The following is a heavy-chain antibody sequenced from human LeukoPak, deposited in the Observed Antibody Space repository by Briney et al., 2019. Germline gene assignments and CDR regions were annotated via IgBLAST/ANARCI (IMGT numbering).Heavy chain of an antibody. Sequence: ASVKVSCKASGYTFTSYGISWVRQAPGQGLEWMGWISACNGNTNYAQKLQGRVTMTTDTSTSTAYMELRSLRSDDTAVYYCARKSVGATTAVDYYYGMDVWGQGTTVTVSS. CDR3: ARKSVGATTAVDYYYGMDV. D-gene: IGHD1-26*01. CDR1: GYTFTSYG. J-gene: IGHJ6*02. V-gene: IGHV1-18*01. CDR2: ISACNGNT.